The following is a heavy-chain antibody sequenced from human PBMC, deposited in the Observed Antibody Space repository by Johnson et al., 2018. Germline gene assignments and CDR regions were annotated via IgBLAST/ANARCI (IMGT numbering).Heavy chain of an antibody. CDR1: GFTFNNFG. D-gene: IGHD6-13*01. V-gene: IGHV3-30*18. CDR3: AKDRSVRYSSRWSDAFDI. J-gene: IGHJ3*02. Sequence: QVQLVQSGGGLVKPGRSLRLSCGASGFTFNNFGMHLVRQAPGKGLEWVADISSDGRNKNNADSGKGRFAITRDNSKNTLYVQMERLRAEDTAVYYCAKDRSVRYSSRWSDAFDIWGPGTMVTVSS. CDR2: ISSDGRNK.